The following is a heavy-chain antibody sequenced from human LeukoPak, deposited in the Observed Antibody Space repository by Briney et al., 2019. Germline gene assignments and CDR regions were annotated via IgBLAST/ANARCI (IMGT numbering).Heavy chain of an antibody. CDR3: ARDGDYGKYFDY. Sequence: GASVKVSCKASGYTFTGYYMHWVRQAPGQGLEWMGGIIPIFGTANYAQKFQGRVTITADESTSTAYMELSSLRSEDTAVYYCARDGDYGKYFDYWGQGTLVTVSS. D-gene: IGHD4-17*01. CDR2: IIPIFGTA. V-gene: IGHV1-69*13. J-gene: IGHJ4*02. CDR1: GYTFTGYY.